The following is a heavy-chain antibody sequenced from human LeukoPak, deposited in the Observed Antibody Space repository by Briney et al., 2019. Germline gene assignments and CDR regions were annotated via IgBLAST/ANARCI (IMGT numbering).Heavy chain of an antibody. Sequence: ASVKVSCKASGGTFSSYAISWVRQAPGQGLEWMGGIIPIFGTANYAQKFQGRVTITADKSTSTAYMELSSLRSEDTALYYCARGSGYYYYYGMDVWGKGTTVTVSS. J-gene: IGHJ6*04. CDR1: GGTFSSYA. CDR3: ARGSGYYYYYGMDV. V-gene: IGHV1-69*06. CDR2: IIPIFGTA.